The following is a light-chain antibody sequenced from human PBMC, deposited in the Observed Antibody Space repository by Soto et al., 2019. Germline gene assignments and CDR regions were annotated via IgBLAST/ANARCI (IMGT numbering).Light chain of an antibody. J-gene: IGKJ1*01. Sequence: EIVMTQSPATLSVSPGDGATLSCRASQSVSSNLAWYHQKPGQAPRLLIYGASTRPPGIPARFSGSGSGTEFTLTISSLQSEDFAVYYCQQYNDWPSTWTFGQGTNVEIK. CDR2: GAS. CDR1: QSVSSN. V-gene: IGKV3-15*01. CDR3: QQYNDWPSTWT.